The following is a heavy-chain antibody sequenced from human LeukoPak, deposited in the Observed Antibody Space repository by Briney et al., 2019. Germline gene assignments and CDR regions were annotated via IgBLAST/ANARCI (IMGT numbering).Heavy chain of an antibody. CDR2: VSYSGST. CDR3: ARDASGAFYFDY. V-gene: IGHV4-59*01. CDR1: GGSISGYY. D-gene: IGHD2-15*01. Sequence: PSETLSLTCTVSGGSISGYYWTWLRQPPGKGLEYIGFVSYSGSTNYNPSLKSRVTISVDTSNNQFSLKLRSVTAADTAVYYCARDASGAFYFDYWGQGTLVTVSS. J-gene: IGHJ4*02.